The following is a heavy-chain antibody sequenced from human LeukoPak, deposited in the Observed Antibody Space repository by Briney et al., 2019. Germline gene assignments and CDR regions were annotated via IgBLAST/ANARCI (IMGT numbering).Heavy chain of an antibody. D-gene: IGHD4-17*01. CDR3: ARDSSTTVTGAFDI. CDR2: IWYDGSNK. V-gene: IGHV3-33*01. J-gene: IGHJ3*02. CDR1: GFTFSRYG. Sequence: PGGSLRLSCGASGFTFSRYGMHWVRQAPGKGLERVALIWYDGSNKYYADSVKGRFTSSRDNSKITRYLQMISLRAEDTAVYYCARDSSTTVTGAFDIWGQGTMVTVSS.